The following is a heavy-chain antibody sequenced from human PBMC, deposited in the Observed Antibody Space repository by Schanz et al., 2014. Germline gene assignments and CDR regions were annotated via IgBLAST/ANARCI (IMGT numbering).Heavy chain of an antibody. J-gene: IGHJ4*02. D-gene: IGHD3-10*01. V-gene: IGHV4-4*02. CDR3: ARGGQGLGEPHQRLFEY. Sequence: QVQLEESGAGLVKPSGTLSLTCAVSGASVSSDNWWNWVRQPPGKGLEWIGEIYDSGNTNYNPSLKSRVTMSVDDSKNQFSLHLTSVTAADTAVYYCARGGQGLGEPHQRLFEYWGPGTLVTVSS. CDR1: GASVSSDNW. CDR2: IYDSGNT.